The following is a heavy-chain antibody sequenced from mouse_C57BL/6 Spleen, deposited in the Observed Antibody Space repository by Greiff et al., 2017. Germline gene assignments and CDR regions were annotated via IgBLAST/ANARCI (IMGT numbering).Heavy chain of an antibody. V-gene: IGHV1-76*01. CDR2: IYPGSGNT. D-gene: IGHD1-1*02. CDR3: AREGSYDYFDY. J-gene: IGHJ2*01. CDR1: GYTFTDYY. Sequence: VQLQQSGAELVRPGASVKLSCKASGYTFTDYYINWVKQRPGQGLEWIARIYPGSGNTYYNEKFKGKATLTAEKSSSTAYMQLSSLTSEDSAVYFCAREGSYDYFDYWGQGTTLTVSS.